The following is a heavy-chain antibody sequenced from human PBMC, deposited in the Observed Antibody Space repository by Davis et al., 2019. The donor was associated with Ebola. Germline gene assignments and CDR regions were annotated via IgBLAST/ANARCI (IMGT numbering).Heavy chain of an antibody. D-gene: IGHD3-22*01. CDR3: TTYYFDNSGYWNY. J-gene: IGHJ4*02. Sequence: PGGSLRLSCAASGFTFRTAWMNWVRQAPGKGLEWVGLIKAKGDGGAADSAPPVKGRFTLSRDDSENMLYLQMSSLNTEDTAIYYCTTYYFDNSGYWNYWGQGTLVTVSS. CDR2: IKAKGDGGAA. CDR1: GFTFRTAW. V-gene: IGHV3-15*07.